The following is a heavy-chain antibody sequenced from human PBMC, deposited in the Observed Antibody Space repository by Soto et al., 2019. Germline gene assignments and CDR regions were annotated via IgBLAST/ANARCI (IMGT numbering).Heavy chain of an antibody. J-gene: IGHJ4*02. D-gene: IGHD3-22*01. Sequence: LSLTCTVSGGSISSGDYYWSWIRQPPGKGLEWIGYIYYSGSTYYNPSLKSRLTISIDTSKNQLSLKLSSVTAADTAVYYCARAFDDSSGYYGGLGYWGQGALVTVSS. CDR1: GGSISSGDYY. CDR3: ARAFDDSSGYYGGLGY. CDR2: IYYSGST. V-gene: IGHV4-30-4*01.